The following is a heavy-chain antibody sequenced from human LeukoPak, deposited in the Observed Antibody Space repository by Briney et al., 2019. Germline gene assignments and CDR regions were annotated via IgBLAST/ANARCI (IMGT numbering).Heavy chain of an antibody. V-gene: IGHV3-11*01. CDR2: ISSGGRIT. CDR1: GFTFSDYY. Sequence: GGSLRLSCAASGFTFSDYYMSWIRQAPGKGLEWISYISSGGRITHYTDSVKGRFTISRDNAKNSLYLVMDSLRAEDTAVYFCARDLGTQEYFDYWGQGSRVSVSS. J-gene: IGHJ4*02. CDR3: ARDLGTQEYFDY. D-gene: IGHD1-1*01.